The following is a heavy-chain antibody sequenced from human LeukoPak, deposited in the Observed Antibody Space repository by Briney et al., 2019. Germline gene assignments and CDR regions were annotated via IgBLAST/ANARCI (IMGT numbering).Heavy chain of an antibody. CDR3: AKSPYSGSYYGVRYNWFDP. Sequence: GGSLRLSCAASGCTFSSYWMHWVRQAPGKGLVWVSRINSDGSSTSYADSVKGRFTISRDNAKNTLYLQMNSLRAEDTAVYYCAKSPYSGSYYGVRYNWFDPWGQGTLVTVSS. J-gene: IGHJ5*02. V-gene: IGHV3-74*01. CDR2: INSDGSST. D-gene: IGHD1-26*01. CDR1: GCTFSSYW.